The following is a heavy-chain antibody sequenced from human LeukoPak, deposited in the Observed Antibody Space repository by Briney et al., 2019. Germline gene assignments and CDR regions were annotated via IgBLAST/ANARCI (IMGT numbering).Heavy chain of an antibody. Sequence: ASVKVSCKASGYTFTGYYMHWVRQAPGQGLEWMGWINLNSGGTNYAQKFQGRVTMTRDTSISTAYMELTRLTSDDTAVYYCARDRGALAAAGTWLYYGMDVWGQGTTVTVSS. CDR3: ARDRGALAAAGTWLYYGMDV. V-gene: IGHV1-2*02. D-gene: IGHD6-13*01. CDR2: INLNSGGT. CDR1: GYTFTGYY. J-gene: IGHJ6*02.